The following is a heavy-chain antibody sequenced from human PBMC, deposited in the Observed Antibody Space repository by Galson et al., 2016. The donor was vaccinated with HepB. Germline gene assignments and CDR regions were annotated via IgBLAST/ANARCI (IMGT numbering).Heavy chain of an antibody. CDR2: IYSGGST. CDR1: GFTVSNNY. V-gene: IGHV3-66*01. CDR3: ARNRHCSGGSCYGA. Sequence: SLRLSCAASGFTVSNNYMTWVRQAPGKGLEWVSLIYSGGSTYYADCVKGRFTISRDSSKNTLYLQMNSLRAEDTAVYYCARNRHCSGGSCYGAWGQGTLVTVSS. D-gene: IGHD2-15*01. J-gene: IGHJ5*02.